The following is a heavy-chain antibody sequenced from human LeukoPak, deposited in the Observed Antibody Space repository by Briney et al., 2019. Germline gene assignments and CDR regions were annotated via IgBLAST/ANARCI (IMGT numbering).Heavy chain of an antibody. CDR1: GFTFSSYW. CDR3: ARGGGLDV. J-gene: IGHJ6*02. D-gene: IGHD3-16*01. CDR2: INHNGNVN. V-gene: IGHV3-7*03. Sequence: GGSLRLSCAASGFTFSSYWMNWARQAPGKGLEWVASINHNGNVNYYVDSVKGRSTISRDNAKNSPHLQMSNLRAEDTAVYFCARGGGLDVWGQGATVTVSS.